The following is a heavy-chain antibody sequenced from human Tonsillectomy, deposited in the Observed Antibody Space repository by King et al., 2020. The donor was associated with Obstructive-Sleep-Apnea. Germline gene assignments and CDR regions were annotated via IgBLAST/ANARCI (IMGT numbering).Heavy chain of an antibody. CDR3: AKDYGSGSYNWFDP. Sequence: VQLVESGGGVVQPGGSLRLSCAASGFTFSSYGMHWVRQAPGKGLEWVAFIRYDGSNKYYADSVKGRFTISRDNSKNTLYLQMNSLRAEETAVYYCAKDYGSGSYNWFDPWGQGTLVTVSS. D-gene: IGHD3-10*01. V-gene: IGHV3-30*02. CDR2: IRYDGSNK. J-gene: IGHJ5*02. CDR1: GFTFSSYG.